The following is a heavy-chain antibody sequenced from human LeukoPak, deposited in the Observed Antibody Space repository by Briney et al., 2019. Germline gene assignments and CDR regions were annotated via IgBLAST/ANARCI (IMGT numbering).Heavy chain of an antibody. V-gene: IGHV4-34*01. Sequence: SETLSLTCAVYGGSFSGYYWSWIRQPPGKGLEWIEEINHSGSTNYNPSLTSRVTLSVDTSKNQFSLKLSSVTAADTAVYYCARGRKFPMGRGVPTRHYFDYWGQGTLVTVSS. CDR3: ARGRKFPMGRGVPTRHYFDY. CDR2: INHSGST. CDR1: GGSFSGYY. J-gene: IGHJ4*02. D-gene: IGHD3-10*01.